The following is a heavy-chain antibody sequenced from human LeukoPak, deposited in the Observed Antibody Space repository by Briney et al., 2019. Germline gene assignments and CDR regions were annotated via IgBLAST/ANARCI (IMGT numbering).Heavy chain of an antibody. V-gene: IGHV3-21*01. CDR3: ARDLSSGRDY. CDR1: RFTFSSYT. J-gene: IGHJ4*02. CDR2: ISSSSSYI. D-gene: IGHD3-22*01. Sequence: GGPLRLSCAASRFTFSSYTMNWVRQAPGKGLEWVSSISSSSSYIYYADSVKGRFTISRDSAKNSLYLQMNSLRAEDTAVYYCARDLSSGRDYWGQGTLVTVSS.